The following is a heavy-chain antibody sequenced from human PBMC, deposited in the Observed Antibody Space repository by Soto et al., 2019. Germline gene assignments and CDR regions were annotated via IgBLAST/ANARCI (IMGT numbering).Heavy chain of an antibody. CDR1: GYTFTDYY. CDR2: INPNNGDT. Sequence: ASVKVSCKASGYTFTDYYLHWVRQAPGQGLECMGWINPNNGDTNYAQKFRGRVTMTRDTSISTAYMEVSRLRSDDTAVYYCARSVSFITPRPDYWGQGTLVTVSS. V-gene: IGHV1-2*02. CDR3: ARSVSFITPRPDY. J-gene: IGHJ4*02. D-gene: IGHD6-6*01.